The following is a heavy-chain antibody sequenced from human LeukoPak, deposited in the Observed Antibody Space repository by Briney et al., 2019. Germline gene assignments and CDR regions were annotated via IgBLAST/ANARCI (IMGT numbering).Heavy chain of an antibody. Sequence: PGGSLRLPCAASGFTFSSYAMSWVRQAPGKGLEWVSAISGSGGSTYYADSVKGRFTISRDNSKNTLYLQMNSLRAEDTAVYYCAKDFEVTIFGEVYNWFDPWGQGTLVTVSS. CDR2: ISGSGGST. CDR3: AKDFEVTIFGEVYNWFDP. V-gene: IGHV3-23*01. CDR1: GFTFSSYA. D-gene: IGHD3-3*01. J-gene: IGHJ5*02.